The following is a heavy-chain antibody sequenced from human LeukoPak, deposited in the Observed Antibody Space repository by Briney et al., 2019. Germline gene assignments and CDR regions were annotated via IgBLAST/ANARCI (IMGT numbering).Heavy chain of an antibody. Sequence: ASVKVSCKVSGYTLTELSMHWVRQAPGKGLEWMGGFDPEDGGTIYAQKSQGRVTMTEDTSTDTAYMGLSSLRSEDTAVYYCATGGDCSSTTCGTYYYYAMDVWGQGTTVTVSS. V-gene: IGHV1-24*01. CDR1: GYTLTELS. D-gene: IGHD2-2*01. CDR2: FDPEDGGT. J-gene: IGHJ6*02. CDR3: ATGGDCSSTTCGTYYYYAMDV.